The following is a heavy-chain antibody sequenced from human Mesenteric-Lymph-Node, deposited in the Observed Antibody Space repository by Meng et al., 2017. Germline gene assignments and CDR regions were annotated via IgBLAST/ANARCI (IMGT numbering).Heavy chain of an antibody. D-gene: IGHD6-19*01. V-gene: IGHV4-61*01. CDR1: GDSVSINSF. CDR3: ARMIGSGPFDY. Sequence: LQAPVPGLGAPSATLSPPCTLSGDSVSINSFWSWLRQSPGKGLELIGYIHYSRSPDYNPSLKSRVTISIDTSKNQFSLNLNSVTTTDTAVYYCARMIGSGPFDYWGQGTLVTVSS. CDR2: IHYSRSP. J-gene: IGHJ4*02.